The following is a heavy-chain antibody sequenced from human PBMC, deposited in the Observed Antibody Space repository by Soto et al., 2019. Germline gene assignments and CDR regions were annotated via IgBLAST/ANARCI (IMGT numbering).Heavy chain of an antibody. CDR1: GFTFSSCS. CDR3: ARVPYGSGSAWYFDL. D-gene: IGHD6-19*01. Sequence: ESGGGLVKPGESLRLSCAASGFTFSSCSMNWVRQAPGTGLEWVSSISDDSNYIYDADSVKGRFTISRDNAKNSLYLHINSLRAEDTAVYYCARVPYGSGSAWYFDLWGRGTLVTVSS. J-gene: IGHJ2*01. V-gene: IGHV3-21*01. CDR2: ISDDSNYI.